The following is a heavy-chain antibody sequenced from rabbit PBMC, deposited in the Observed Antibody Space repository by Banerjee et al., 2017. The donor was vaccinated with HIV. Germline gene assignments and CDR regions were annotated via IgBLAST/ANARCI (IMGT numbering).Heavy chain of an antibody. CDR1: GFDFSSYY. V-gene: IGHV1S40*01. Sequence: QSLEESGGGLVKPGGSLKLSCKASGFDFSSYYMSWVRQAPGKGLEWIGYIDPVFGSTYYASWVNGRFTISKTSSTTVTLQMTSLTAADTATYFCARGSAYAGAGYALWGPGTLVTVS. CDR3: ARGSAYAGAGYAL. J-gene: IGHJ4*01. D-gene: IGHD4-2*01. CDR2: IDPVFGST.